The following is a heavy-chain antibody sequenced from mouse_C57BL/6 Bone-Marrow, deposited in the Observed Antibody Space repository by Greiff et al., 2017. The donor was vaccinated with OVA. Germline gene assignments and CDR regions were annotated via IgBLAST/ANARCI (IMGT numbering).Heavy chain of an antibody. V-gene: IGHV5-4*01. CDR1: GFTFSSYA. CDR2: ISDGGSYT. J-gene: IGHJ3*01. Sequence: EVQRVESGGGLVKPGGSLKLSCAASGFTFSSYAMSWVRQTPEKRLAWVATISDGGSYTYYPDNVKGRFTISRDNAKNNLYLQMSHLKSEDTAMYYCARDWALFAYWGQGTLVTVSA. CDR3: ARDWALFAY.